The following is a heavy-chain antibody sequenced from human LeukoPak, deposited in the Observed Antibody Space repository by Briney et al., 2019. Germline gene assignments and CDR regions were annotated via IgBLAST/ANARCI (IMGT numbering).Heavy chain of an antibody. CDR3: ARDPGYCTNGVCYTDRYYFDY. D-gene: IGHD2-8*01. J-gene: IGHJ4*02. CDR2: INPNSGGT. Sequence: ASVKVSCKASGYTFTGYYMHWVRQAPGQGLEWMGRINPNSGGTNYAQKFQGRVTMTRDTSISTAYMEPSRLRSDDTAVYYCARDPGYCTNGVCYTDRYYFDYWGQGTLVTVSS. V-gene: IGHV1-2*06. CDR1: GYTFTGYY.